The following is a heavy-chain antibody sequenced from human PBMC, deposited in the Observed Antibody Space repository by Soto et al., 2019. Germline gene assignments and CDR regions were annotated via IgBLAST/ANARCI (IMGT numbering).Heavy chain of an antibody. CDR1: GDSVSSNSAA. CDR3: ARDRPRRGPLYSSSFYYGMDV. V-gene: IGHV6-1*01. CDR2: TYYRSKWYN. J-gene: IGHJ6*02. Sequence: QVQLQQSGPGLVKPSQTLSLTCAISGDSVSSNSAAWNWIRQSPSRGLEWLGRTYYRSKWYNDYAVSVKSRITIHPDTSKNQFSPQLNSVTPEDTAVYYCARDRPRRGPLYSSSFYYGMDVWGQGTTVTVSS. D-gene: IGHD6-13*01.